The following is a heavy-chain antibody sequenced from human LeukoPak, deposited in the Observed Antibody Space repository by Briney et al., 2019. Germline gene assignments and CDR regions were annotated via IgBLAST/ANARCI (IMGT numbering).Heavy chain of an antibody. V-gene: IGHV4-39*01. J-gene: IGHJ3*02. CDR1: GGSIGSSSYF. CDR3: ASYCSISSCPHRSAFDI. CDR2: IYSSGST. Sequence: SETLSLTCTVSGGSIGSSSYFRGWIRRPPGKGLEWIGSIYSSGSTYCNPSLKSRVTISVDTSKNQFSLKLSSVTAADTAVYYCASYCSISSCPHRSAFDIWGQGTMVTVSS. D-gene: IGHD2-2*01.